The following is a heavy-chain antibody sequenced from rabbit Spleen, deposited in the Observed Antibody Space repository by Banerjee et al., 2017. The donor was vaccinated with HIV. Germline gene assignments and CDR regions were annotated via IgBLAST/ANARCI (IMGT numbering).Heavy chain of an antibody. CDR3: ARGSATMTMVIIGYYLSL. J-gene: IGHJ2*01. D-gene: IGHD2-1*01. V-gene: IGHV1S45*01. Sequence: QEQLVESGGGLVQPEGSLTLTCKASGFSFSSSYYMCWVRQAPGKGLECIACIYGGSSGNSYYASWAKGRFTISSTSSTTVTLQVTTLTVADTATYFCARGSATMTMVIIGYYLSLWGPGTLVTVS. CDR2: IYGGSSGNS. CDR1: GFSFSSSYY.